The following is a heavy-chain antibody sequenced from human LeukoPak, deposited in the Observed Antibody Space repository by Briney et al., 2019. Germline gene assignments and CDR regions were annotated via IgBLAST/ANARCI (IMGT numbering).Heavy chain of an antibody. D-gene: IGHD2-2*01. V-gene: IGHV3-23*01. CDR3: ASMPSTEIYYFYYMDV. J-gene: IGHJ6*03. CDR1: RFTFSSYT. CDR2: ISANAVST. Sequence: GGSLRLSCADSRFTFSSYTMSWVRQAPGKGLEWVSGISANAVSTYYADSVKGRFTISRDNSKNTLYLHMDRLGTEDTAVYYCASMPSTEIYYFYYMDVWGKGTTVTVSS.